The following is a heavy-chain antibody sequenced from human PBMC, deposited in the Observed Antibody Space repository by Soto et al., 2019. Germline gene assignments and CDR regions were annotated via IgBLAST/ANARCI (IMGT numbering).Heavy chain of an antibody. V-gene: IGHV4-59*01. J-gene: IGHJ6*02. CDR1: GGSISSYY. Sequence: SETLSLTCTVSGGSISSYYWSWIRQPPGKGLEWIGYIYYSGSTNYNPSPQSRVTLSVDTSKNQFSLKLSSVTAADTAVYYCAREDVRGGYYYGMDVWGQGTTVTVSS. D-gene: IGHD3-16*01. CDR2: IYYSGST. CDR3: AREDVRGGYYYGMDV.